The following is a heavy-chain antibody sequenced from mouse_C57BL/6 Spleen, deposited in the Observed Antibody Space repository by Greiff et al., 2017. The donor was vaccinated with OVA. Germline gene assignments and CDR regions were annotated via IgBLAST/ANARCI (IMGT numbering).Heavy chain of an antibody. CDR2: IYPGDGDT. D-gene: IGHD1-1*01. Sequence: QVQLQQSGPELVKPGASVKISCKASGYAFSSSWMNWVKQRPGKGLEWIGRIYPGDGDTNYNGKFKGKATLTADKSSSTAYMQLSSLTSEDSAVYFCEAYYYGSSFFDYWGQGTTLTVSS. CDR1: GYAFSSSW. CDR3: EAYYYGSSFFDY. V-gene: IGHV1-82*01. J-gene: IGHJ2*01.